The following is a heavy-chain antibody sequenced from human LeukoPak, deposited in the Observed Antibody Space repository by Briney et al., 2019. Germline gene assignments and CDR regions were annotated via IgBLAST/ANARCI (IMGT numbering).Heavy chain of an antibody. V-gene: IGHV5-51*01. J-gene: IGHJ4*02. D-gene: IGHD6-19*01. Sequence: GESLKISCQGSGYSFTTYWIGWVRQMPGKGLEWMGIIYPADSDTRYSPSFQGQVTISADKSISTAYLQWSSLKASDTAMYYCARRIAVAGSDFDYWGQGTLVTVSS. CDR2: IYPADSDT. CDR3: ARRIAVAGSDFDY. CDR1: GYSFTTYW.